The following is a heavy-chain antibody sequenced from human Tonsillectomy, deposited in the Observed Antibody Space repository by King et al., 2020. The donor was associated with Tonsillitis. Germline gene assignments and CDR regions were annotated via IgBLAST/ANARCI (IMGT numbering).Heavy chain of an antibody. J-gene: IGHJ4*02. CDR1: GFTVSRFG. CDR2: ISYDGSNE. CDR3: VRGTLECDY. Sequence: VQLVESGGGVVQPGRSLRLSCAASGFTVSRFGLHWVRQAPGKGLEWVALISYDGSNEYYADSVKGRFTISRDKSKNTLYLQMNSLRAEDTAVYYCVRGTLECDYWGQGTLVTVSS. V-gene: IGHV3-30*03. D-gene: IGHD1-1*01.